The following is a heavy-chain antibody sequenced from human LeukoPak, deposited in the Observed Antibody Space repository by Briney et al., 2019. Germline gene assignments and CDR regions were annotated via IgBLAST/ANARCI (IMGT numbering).Heavy chain of an antibody. D-gene: IGHD5-24*01. CDR2: INPNNGGT. CDR3: ARDSRVNGYNIFDY. J-gene: IGHJ4*02. Sequence: ASVKVSCTASGYTFNTYGISWVRQAPGQGLEWMGWINPNNGGTNYAQKFQGRVTMTRDTSISTVYMELTRLRSDDTAVYYCARDSRVNGYNIFDYWGQGTLVTVSS. V-gene: IGHV1-2*02. CDR1: GYTFNTYG.